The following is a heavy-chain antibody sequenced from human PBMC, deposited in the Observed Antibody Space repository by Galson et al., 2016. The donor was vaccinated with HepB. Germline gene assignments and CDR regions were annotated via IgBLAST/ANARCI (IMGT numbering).Heavy chain of an antibody. J-gene: IGHJ4*02. CDR2: IYSDTT. D-gene: IGHD6-19*01. CDR1: EFTVSTNY. Sequence: SLRLSCAASEFTVSTNYMTWVRQAPGKGLEWVSLIYSDTTYYADSVKGRFTISRDHSKNTLYLRMNSLRVEDTAVYFCASFTGSGWYGVYWGQGTLVTVSS. CDR3: ASFTGSGWYGVY. V-gene: IGHV3-53*01.